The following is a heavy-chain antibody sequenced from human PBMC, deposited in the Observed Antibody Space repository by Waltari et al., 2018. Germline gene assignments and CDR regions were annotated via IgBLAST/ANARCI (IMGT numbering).Heavy chain of an antibody. CDR1: GFRFSSSW. J-gene: IGHJ3*01. V-gene: IGHV3-7*01. Sequence: EVQLVESGGDLVQPGGSLRLSCVASGFRFSSSWMDWVRQAPGKGLEWVANINQDGGEKYYLDSVKGRFTISRDNAKNSMYLEMNSLRSDDTAVYFCSRSLDFWGRGTMVTVSS. CDR2: INQDGGEK. CDR3: SRSLDF.